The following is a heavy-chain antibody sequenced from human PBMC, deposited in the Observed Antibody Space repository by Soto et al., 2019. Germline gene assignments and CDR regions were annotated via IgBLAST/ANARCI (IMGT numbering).Heavy chain of an antibody. D-gene: IGHD3-16*01. V-gene: IGHV3-7*01. CDR1: GFTFSTHW. CDR3: VCGGNFFVY. Sequence: EVQLVESGGGLVQPGGSLRLSCAASGFTFSTHWMTWVRQPPGKGLEWVANINQDGSERYYVDSVRGRFTISRDSAKNSLYLQMNSLRAEDTAVYYCVCGGNFFVYWGQGTLVTVSP. J-gene: IGHJ4*02. CDR2: INQDGSER.